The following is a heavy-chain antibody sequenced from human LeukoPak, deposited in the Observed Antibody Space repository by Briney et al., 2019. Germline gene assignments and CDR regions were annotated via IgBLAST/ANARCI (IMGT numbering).Heavy chain of an antibody. CDR3: ARDPVGYSYGYGVDY. D-gene: IGHD5-18*01. Sequence: ASVKVSCKASGYTFTSYGISWVRQAPGQGLEWMGWISAYNGNTNYAQKLQGRVTMTTDTSTSTAYMGLRSLRSDDTAVYYCARDPVGYSYGYGVDYWGQGTLVTVSS. J-gene: IGHJ4*02. V-gene: IGHV1-18*01. CDR2: ISAYNGNT. CDR1: GYTFTSYG.